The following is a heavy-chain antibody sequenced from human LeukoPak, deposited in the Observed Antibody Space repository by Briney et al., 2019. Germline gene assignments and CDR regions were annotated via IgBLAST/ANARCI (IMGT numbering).Heavy chain of an antibody. CDR2: IKQGGSEN. CDR1: GFTFSSYW. Sequence: GGSLRLSCAASGFTFSSYWMSWVRQAPGKGLEWVANIKQGGSENYYVDYVTGRFTISRDNAKNSLYLQMNSLRAEDTAVYYCARGLRYFDWLPLDYWGQGTLVTVSS. CDR3: ARGLRYFDWLPLDY. V-gene: IGHV3-7*04. J-gene: IGHJ4*02. D-gene: IGHD3-9*01.